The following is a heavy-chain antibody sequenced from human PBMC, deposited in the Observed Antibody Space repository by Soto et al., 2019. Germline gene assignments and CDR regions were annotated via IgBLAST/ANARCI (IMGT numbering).Heavy chain of an antibody. CDR3: AYPGNTHDAFDI. V-gene: IGHV4-39*01. Sequence: QLQLQESGPGLVKPSETLSLTCTVSGGSISSSSYYWGWIRQPPGKGLEWIGSIYYSGSTYYNPSLKSRVTISVDTSKNQFSLKLSSVTAADTAVYYCAYPGNTHDAFDIWGQGTMVTVSS. J-gene: IGHJ3*02. CDR1: GGSISSSSYY. D-gene: IGHD6-13*01. CDR2: IYYSGST.